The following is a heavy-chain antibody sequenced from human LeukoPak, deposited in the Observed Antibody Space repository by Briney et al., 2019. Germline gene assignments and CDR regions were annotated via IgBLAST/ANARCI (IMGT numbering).Heavy chain of an antibody. D-gene: IGHD3-10*01. Sequence: SETLSLTCTVSGGSISSSSYYWGWIRQPPGKGLEWIGSIYYSGSTYYNPPLKSRVTISVDTSKNQFSLKLSSVTAADTAVYYCARQGYYGSGSQGIDYWGQGTLVTVSS. CDR1: GGSISSSSYY. V-gene: IGHV4-39*01. J-gene: IGHJ4*02. CDR3: ARQGYYGSGSQGIDY. CDR2: IYYSGST.